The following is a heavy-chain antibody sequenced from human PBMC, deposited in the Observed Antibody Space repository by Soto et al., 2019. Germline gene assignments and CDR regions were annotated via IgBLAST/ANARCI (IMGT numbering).Heavy chain of an antibody. CDR3: ARDLAAAGTGPWFDP. J-gene: IGHJ5*02. CDR2: IYYSGST. Sequence: SETLSLTCTVSGGSISSGGYYWSWIRQHPGKGLEWIGYIYYSGSTYYNPSLKSRVTISVDTSKNQFSLKLSSVTAADTAVYYCARDLAAAGTGPWFDPWGQGTLVTVSS. CDR1: GGSISSGGYY. V-gene: IGHV4-31*03. D-gene: IGHD6-13*01.